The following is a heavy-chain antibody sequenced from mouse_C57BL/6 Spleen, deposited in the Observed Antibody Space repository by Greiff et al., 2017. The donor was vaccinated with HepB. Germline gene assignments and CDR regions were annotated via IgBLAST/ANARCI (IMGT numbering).Heavy chain of an antibody. D-gene: IGHD1-1*02. V-gene: IGHV3-6*01. Sequence: VQLKESGPGLVKPSQSLSLTCSVTGYSITSGYYWNWIRQFPGNKLEWMGYISYDGSNNYNPSLKNRISITRDTSKNRFFLKLNSVTTEDTATYYCARDRVAPYAMDYWGQGTSVTVSS. CDR3: ARDRVAPYAMDY. CDR1: GYSITSGYY. J-gene: IGHJ4*01. CDR2: ISYDGSN.